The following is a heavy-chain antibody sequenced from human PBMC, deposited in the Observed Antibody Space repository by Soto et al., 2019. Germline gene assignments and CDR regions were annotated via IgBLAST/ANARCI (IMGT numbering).Heavy chain of an antibody. Sequence: QVQLVESGGGVVQPGRSLRLSCAASGFTFSSYGMHWVRQAPGKGLEWVAVIWYDGSNKYYADSVKGRFTISRDNSKNALYLQKNRMRVEDTAVYYCARGRYSSGWYDLDYWGQGTLVTVSS. V-gene: IGHV3-33*01. D-gene: IGHD6-19*01. CDR2: IWYDGSNK. CDR3: ARGRYSSGWYDLDY. J-gene: IGHJ4*02. CDR1: GFTFSSYG.